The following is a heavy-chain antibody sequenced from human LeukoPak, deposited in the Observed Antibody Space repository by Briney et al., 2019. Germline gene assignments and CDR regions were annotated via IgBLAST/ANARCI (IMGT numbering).Heavy chain of an antibody. CDR3: AREKTACGGDCYDS. V-gene: IGHV3-48*03. J-gene: IGHJ4*02. Sequence: GSLRLSCAASGFTFSSYEMNWVRQAPGKGLEWVSCINSSGTPIHYADSVKGRFTISRDNAKNSLFLQMNSLRAEDTAVYYCAREKTACGGDCYDSWGQGTLVTVSS. D-gene: IGHD2-21*01. CDR1: GFTFSSYE. CDR2: INSSGTPI.